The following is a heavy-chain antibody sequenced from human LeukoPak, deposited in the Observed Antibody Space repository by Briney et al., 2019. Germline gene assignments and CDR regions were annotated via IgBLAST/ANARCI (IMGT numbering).Heavy chain of an antibody. D-gene: IGHD2-21*02. CDR3: ARDATRGGDNDY. CDR2: INEDGSYK. CDR1: GFTFTSYW. V-gene: IGHV3-7*01. J-gene: IGHJ4*02. Sequence: PGGFLRLSCAVSGFTFTSYWMSWVRQAPGKGLEWVANINEDGSYKFHADSVKGRLTISRDNAKNSLYLQMNSLRADDTAVYYCARDATRGGDNDYWGQGTRVIVSS.